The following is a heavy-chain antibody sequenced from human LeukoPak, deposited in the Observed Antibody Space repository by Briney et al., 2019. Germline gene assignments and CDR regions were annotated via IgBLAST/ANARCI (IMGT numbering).Heavy chain of an antibody. Sequence: SVKVSCKASGGTFSSYAISWVRQAPGQGLEWMGGIIPIFGTANYAQKFQGRVTITADESTSTAYMELSSLRSEDTAVYYCARGAYDSSGYYPYYFDYWGQGTLVTVSS. CDR1: GGTFSSYA. CDR3: ARGAYDSSGYYPYYFDY. V-gene: IGHV1-69*13. CDR2: IIPIFGTA. D-gene: IGHD3-22*01. J-gene: IGHJ4*02.